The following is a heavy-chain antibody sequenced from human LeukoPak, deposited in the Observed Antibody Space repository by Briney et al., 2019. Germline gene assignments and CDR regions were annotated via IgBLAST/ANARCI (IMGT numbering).Heavy chain of an antibody. CDR1: GYSFTTDW. CDR2: IYPGDSDT. CDR3: ARGGRRAVAGTFDY. D-gene: IGHD6-19*01. V-gene: IGHV5-51*01. J-gene: IGHJ4*02. Sequence: GESLKISCKASGYSFTTDWIAWVRQVPGKGLEWMGIIYPGDSDTRYCPSFQGQVTISADNSINTAYLQWSSLKASDTGMYYCARGGRRAVAGTFDYWGQGTLVTVSS.